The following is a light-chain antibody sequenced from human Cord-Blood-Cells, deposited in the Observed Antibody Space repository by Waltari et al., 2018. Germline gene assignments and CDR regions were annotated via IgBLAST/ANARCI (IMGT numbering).Light chain of an antibody. CDR3: MQALQTPRT. CDR1: QSLLHSNGYNY. CDR2: LGS. Sequence: DLGITQSPLSLPATPGEPASISCRSSQSLLHSNGYNYLDWYLQKPGQSPQLLIYLGSNRASGVPDRFSGSGSGTDFTLKISRVEAEDVGVYYCMQALQTPRTFGQGTKVEIK. V-gene: IGKV2-28*01. J-gene: IGKJ1*01.